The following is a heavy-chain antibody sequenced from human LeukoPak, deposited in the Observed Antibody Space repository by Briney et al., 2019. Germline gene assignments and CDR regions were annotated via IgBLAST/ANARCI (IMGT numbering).Heavy chain of an antibody. D-gene: IGHD1-26*01. CDR2: INHSGST. J-gene: IGHJ4*02. CDR3: ARATVSGSYRRSDY. Sequence: PSETLSLTCAVYGGSFSGYYWSWIRQPPGKGLEWIGEINHSGSTNYNPSLKSRVTISVDTSKNQFSLKLSSVTAADTAVYYCARATVSGSYRRSDYWGQGTLVTVSS. CDR1: GGSFSGYY. V-gene: IGHV4-34*01.